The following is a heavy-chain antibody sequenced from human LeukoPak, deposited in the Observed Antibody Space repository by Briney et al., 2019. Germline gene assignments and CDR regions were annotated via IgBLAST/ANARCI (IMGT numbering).Heavy chain of an antibody. CDR3: ARHVYSGYEGVWLIDY. Sequence: SETLSLTCAVYGGSFSGFYWSWIRQPPGRGLEWIGDVNHSGDTNYNPSLKSRITISSDTSKNHFFLNLTSMTAADTAVYYCARHVYSGYEGVWLIDYWGQGTLVTVSS. J-gene: IGHJ4*02. CDR2: VNHSGDT. D-gene: IGHD5-12*01. V-gene: IGHV4-34*01. CDR1: GGSFSGFY.